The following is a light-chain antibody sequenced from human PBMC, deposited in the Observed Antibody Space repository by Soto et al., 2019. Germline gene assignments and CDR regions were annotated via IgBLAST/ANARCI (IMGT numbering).Light chain of an antibody. Sequence: DIQMTQSPSTLSASVGDRVTITCRASQSITNWLAWYQQKPGKAPKLLMYDASSLHSGVPSRFSGSGPGTEFTLTISSLQPDDFATYYCQQYNGYPWTFGLGTKVDIK. CDR3: QQYNGYPWT. CDR1: QSITNW. V-gene: IGKV1-5*01. J-gene: IGKJ1*01. CDR2: DAS.